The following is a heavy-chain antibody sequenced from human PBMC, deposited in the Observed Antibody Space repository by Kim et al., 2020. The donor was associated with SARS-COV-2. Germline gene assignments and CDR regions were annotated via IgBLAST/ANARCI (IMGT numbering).Heavy chain of an antibody. CDR2: IGDGGVST. Sequence: GGSLRLSCAVSGFTFSNYAMRWVRQAPGKGLEWVSAIGDGGVSTFYADSVRGRFTISRDNSKNTLYLQMNSMRAEDTAVYYCAKVYGFGSGGTGGLVGSGVLDVWGQGTTVTVSS. D-gene: IGHD2-15*01. J-gene: IGHJ6*02. CDR3: AKVYGFGSGGTGGLVGSGVLDV. CDR1: GFTFSNYA. V-gene: IGHV3-23*01.